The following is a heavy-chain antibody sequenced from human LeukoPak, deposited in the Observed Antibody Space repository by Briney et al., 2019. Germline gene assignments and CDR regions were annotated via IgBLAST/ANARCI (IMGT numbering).Heavy chain of an antibody. CDR2: TNPNSGDT. V-gene: IGHV1-2*02. CDR3: ARVGSSGWYVHPTLDY. J-gene: IGHJ4*02. Sequence: GASVKVSCKASGYTFTGYYMHWVRQAPGQGLEWMGWTNPNSGDTNYAQKFQGRVTVTRDTSISTAYMELSRLRSDDTAVYYCARVGSSGWYVHPTLDYWGQGTLVTVSS. D-gene: IGHD6-19*01. CDR1: GYTFTGYY.